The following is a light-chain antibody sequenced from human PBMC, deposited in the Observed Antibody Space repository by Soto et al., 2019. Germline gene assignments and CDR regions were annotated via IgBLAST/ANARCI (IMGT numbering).Light chain of an antibody. J-gene: IGKJ1*01. CDR3: QQSYNTPPSWT. CDR1: QSIGFF. Sequence: DIQMTQSPSSLSASVGDRVTITCRTSQSIGFFLNWYQQKPGKAPKLLIYSASNLQSGVTSRFSASGSGTDFTLTISSLQPEDFATYYCQQSYNTPPSWTSGQGTKVEIE. CDR2: SAS. V-gene: IGKV1-39*01.